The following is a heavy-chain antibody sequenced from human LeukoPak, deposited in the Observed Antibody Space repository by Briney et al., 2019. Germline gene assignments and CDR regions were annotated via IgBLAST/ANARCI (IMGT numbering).Heavy chain of an antibody. CDR1: GFTFDDYA. D-gene: IGHD3-22*01. Sequence: GRSLRLSCAASGFTFDDYAMHWVRQAPGKGLEWVAVISYDGSTKYYADSVKGRFTISRDNSKNTLYLQINSLRAEDTAVYYCATGYYYDSSGFDYWGQGTLVTVSS. J-gene: IGHJ4*02. V-gene: IGHV3-30-3*01. CDR3: ATGYYYDSSGFDY. CDR2: ISYDGSTK.